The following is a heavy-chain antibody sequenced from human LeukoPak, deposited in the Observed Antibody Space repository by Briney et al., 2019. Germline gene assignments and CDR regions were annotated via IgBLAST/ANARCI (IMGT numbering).Heavy chain of an antibody. D-gene: IGHD3-10*01. CDR2: IWYDGSNK. V-gene: IGHV3-33*01. CDR1: GFTFSSYG. Sequence: GGSLRLSCAASGFTFSSYGMHWVRQAPGKGLEWVAVIWYDGSNKYYADSVKGRFTISRDNSKNTLYLQMNSLRAEDTAVYYCATTRSGSYYRRWYYFDYWGQGTLVTVSS. CDR3: ATTRSGSYYRRWYYFDY. J-gene: IGHJ4*02.